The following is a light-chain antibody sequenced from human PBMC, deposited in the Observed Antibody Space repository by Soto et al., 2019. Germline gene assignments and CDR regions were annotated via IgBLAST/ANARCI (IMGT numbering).Light chain of an antibody. J-gene: IGKJ4*01. Sequence: DIVMTQSPLSLPVTPGEPASISCRSSQSLLHSNGYNYLDWYLQKPRQSPQLLIYLGSNLASGVTDRISGSGSGTEFILKISRVEADDVGVYYCWQALQTPLLTFGGGTKVEIK. CDR2: LGS. CDR1: QSLLHSNGYNY. CDR3: WQALQTPLLT. V-gene: IGKV2-28*01.